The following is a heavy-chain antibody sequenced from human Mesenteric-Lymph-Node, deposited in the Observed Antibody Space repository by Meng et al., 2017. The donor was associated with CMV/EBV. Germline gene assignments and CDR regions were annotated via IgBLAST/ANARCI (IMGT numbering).Heavy chain of an antibody. D-gene: IGHD3-10*01. CDR2: VFYIGST. J-gene: IGHJ6*02. Sequence: GSLRLSCIVSGGSTNNKFWSWIRQPPGKGLEWIGYVFYIGSTNYNPSLKSRVTISIDTSKNQFYLDLSSVTAADTAVYYCARETVVGEMDVWGQGPTVTVSS. V-gene: IGHV4-59*01. CDR1: GGSTNNKF. CDR3: ARETVVGEMDV.